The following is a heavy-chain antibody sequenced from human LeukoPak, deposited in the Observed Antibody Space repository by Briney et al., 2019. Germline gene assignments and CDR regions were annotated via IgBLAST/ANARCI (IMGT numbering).Heavy chain of an antibody. D-gene: IGHD1-26*01. Sequence: GGSLRLSCAASGFAFHAFDMYWVRQAPGKGLEWVSRINSDGGKTYYADSVRGRFTISRDNSKNSLYLQMNSLRTDDAALYYCATWAFYHGLDVWGKGTSVTVSS. CDR1: GFAFHAFD. J-gene: IGHJ6*04. V-gene: IGHV3-43*02. CDR3: ATWAFYHGLDV. CDR2: INSDGGKT.